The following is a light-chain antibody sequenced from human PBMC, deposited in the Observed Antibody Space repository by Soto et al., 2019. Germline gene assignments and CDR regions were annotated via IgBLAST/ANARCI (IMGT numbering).Light chain of an antibody. CDR1: ESISDY. Sequence: EIVLTQSPATLSLSPGETATLSCRSSESISDYLGWYQQTPGQAPRLLIYDASNRATGIPGRFSGSGSVTDFNLHISSLEPEDFAVYYCQPRSDWAFSFGHGTK. J-gene: IGKJ3*01. V-gene: IGKV3-11*01. CDR3: QPRSDWAFS. CDR2: DAS.